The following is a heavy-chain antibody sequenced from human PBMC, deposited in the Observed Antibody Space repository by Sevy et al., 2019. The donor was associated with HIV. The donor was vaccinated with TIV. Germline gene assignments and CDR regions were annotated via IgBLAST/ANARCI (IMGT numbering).Heavy chain of an antibody. D-gene: IGHD6-19*01. CDR2: IYNTGST. CDR1: GGSIRINSYY. CDR3: ATPRGTDWYEGAGGYFDL. J-gene: IGHJ2*01. Sequence: KQSQILSLTCTVSGGSIRINSYYWGWVRQPPGKGLEWIGSIYNTGSTSYNPSLKSRVTISVDTSKNNFSLRLTSVTAADTAVYYCATPRGTDWYEGAGGYFDLWGRGTLVTVSS. V-gene: IGHV4-39*02.